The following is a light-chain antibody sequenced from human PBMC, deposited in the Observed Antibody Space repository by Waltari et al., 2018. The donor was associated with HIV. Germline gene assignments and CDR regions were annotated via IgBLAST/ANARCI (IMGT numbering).Light chain of an antibody. J-gene: IGLJ2*01. Sequence: QSVLTQPPSVSAAPGQKVTISCSGSNSNIGRHFVSWYQHFPGRAPNLLIYDDDDRPSDIPDRFSDSKSGTSATLDITGLQTGDEADYYCGTWDTILVAVVLGGGTKLTVL. CDR3: GTWDTILVAVV. CDR1: NSNIGRHF. V-gene: IGLV1-51*01. CDR2: DDD.